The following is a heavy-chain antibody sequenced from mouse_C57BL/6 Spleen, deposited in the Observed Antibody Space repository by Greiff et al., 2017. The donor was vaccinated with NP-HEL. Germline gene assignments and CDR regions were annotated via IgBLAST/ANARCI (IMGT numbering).Heavy chain of an antibody. Sequence: EVQLQESVAELVRPGASVKLSCTASGFNIKNTYMHWVKQRPEQGLEWIGRIDPANGNTKYAPKFQGKATITADTSSNTAYLQLSSLTSEDTAIYYCGDYYGSSYGFAYWGQGTLVTVSA. V-gene: IGHV14-3*01. J-gene: IGHJ3*01. D-gene: IGHD1-1*01. CDR2: IDPANGNT. CDR1: GFNIKNTY. CDR3: GDYYGSSYGFAY.